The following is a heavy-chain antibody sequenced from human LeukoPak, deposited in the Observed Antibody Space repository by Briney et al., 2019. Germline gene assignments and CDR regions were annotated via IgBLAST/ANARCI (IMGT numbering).Heavy chain of an antibody. CDR2: IRSKANSYAT. CDR3: TSRLNYYDSSGSDY. J-gene: IGHJ4*02. Sequence: PGGSLRLSCAASGFTFSGSAMHWVRQASGKGLEGVGRIRSKANSYATAYAASVKGRFTISRDDSKNTAYLQMNSLKTEDTALYYCTSRLNYYDSSGSDYWGQRTLVTVSS. CDR1: GFTFSGSA. V-gene: IGHV3-73*01. D-gene: IGHD3-22*01.